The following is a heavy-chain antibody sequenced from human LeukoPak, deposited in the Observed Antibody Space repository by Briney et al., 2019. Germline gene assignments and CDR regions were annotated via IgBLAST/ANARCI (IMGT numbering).Heavy chain of an antibody. V-gene: IGHV3-48*01. CDR2: IHGDSSTI. J-gene: IGHJ4*02. CDR1: GFTFSSYS. D-gene: IGHD2-15*01. CDR3: ATLNIASPFDS. Sequence: GGSLRLSCAASGFTFSSYSMNWVRQAPGKGLEWVSYIHGDSSTIYYADSVKGRFTISRDNAKNSLYLQMNSLRAEDTAVYYCATLNIASPFDSWGQGTLVTVSS.